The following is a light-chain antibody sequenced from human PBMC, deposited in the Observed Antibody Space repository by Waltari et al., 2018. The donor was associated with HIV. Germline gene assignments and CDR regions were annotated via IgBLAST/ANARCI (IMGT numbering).Light chain of an antibody. CDR1: NSNIGSNS. CDR3: AAWDDSLNAHVL. CDR2: NTN. Sequence: HSVLTQPPSASGTPGQRVTISCSGSNSNIGSNSVNWYQQLPGTAPKLLIYNTNRRPSGVADRFAGSKSGTSASLAISVLQSEDEADYYCAAWDDSLNAHVLFGGGTKLTVL. V-gene: IGLV1-44*01. J-gene: IGLJ2*01.